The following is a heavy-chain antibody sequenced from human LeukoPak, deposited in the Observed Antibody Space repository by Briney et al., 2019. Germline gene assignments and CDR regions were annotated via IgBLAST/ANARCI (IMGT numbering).Heavy chain of an antibody. CDR1: GFTFDDYA. V-gene: IGHV3-43*02. Sequence: GGSLRLSCAASGFTFDDYAMHWVRQAPGKGLEWVSLISGDGGSTYYADSVKGRFPISRDNSKNSLYLQMNSLRTEDTALYYCAKGPYDYVWGSSYFDYWGQGTLVTVSS. CDR3: AKGPYDYVWGSSYFDY. CDR2: ISGDGGST. D-gene: IGHD3-16*01. J-gene: IGHJ4*02.